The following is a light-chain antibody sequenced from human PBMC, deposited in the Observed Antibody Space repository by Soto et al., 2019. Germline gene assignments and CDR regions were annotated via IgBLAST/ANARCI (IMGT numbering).Light chain of an antibody. J-gene: IGKJ1*01. CDR2: GAS. Sequence: DIVLTQSPGTLSLSPGERATLSCRASRSVSSGYLAWYQQKPGQAPRLLIYGASSRATGIPDRFSGSGSGTDFTLTINRLEPEDFAVYYCQQYSSSPATFGQGTKVDIK. V-gene: IGKV3-20*01. CDR3: QQYSSSPAT. CDR1: RSVSSGY.